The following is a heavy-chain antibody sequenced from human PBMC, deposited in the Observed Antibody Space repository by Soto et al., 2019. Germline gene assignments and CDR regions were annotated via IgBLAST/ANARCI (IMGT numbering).Heavy chain of an antibody. CDR3: ARDGAAEYYFDY. V-gene: IGHV3-33*01. D-gene: IGHD6-13*01. CDR1: GFTFSSYG. CDR2: IWYDGSNK. J-gene: IGHJ4*02. Sequence: QVQLVESGGGVVQPGRSLRLSCAASGFTFSSYGMHWVRQAPGKGLEWVAVIWYDGSNKYYADSVKGRFTISRDNPKNTLYLQMNSLRAEDTAVYYCARDGAAEYYFDYWGQGTLVTVSS.